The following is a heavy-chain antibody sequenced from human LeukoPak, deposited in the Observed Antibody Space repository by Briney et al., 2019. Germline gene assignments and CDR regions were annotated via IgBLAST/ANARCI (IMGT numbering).Heavy chain of an antibody. CDR2: IYDTGST. CDR3: ARGGDSWFY. CDR1: GGSMRSYY. D-gene: IGHD6-13*01. V-gene: IGHV4-59*01. Sequence: SETLSLTCTVSGGSMRSYYWAWIRQSPGQGLEWIGHIYDTGSTNYNPSLKSRVTISGDTSKNQFSLKLSSLTAADTAVYYCARGGDSWFYWGQGTLVTVSS. J-gene: IGHJ4*02.